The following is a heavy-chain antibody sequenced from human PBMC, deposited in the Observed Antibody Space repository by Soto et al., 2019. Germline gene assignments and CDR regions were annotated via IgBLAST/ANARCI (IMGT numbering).Heavy chain of an antibody. CDR2: IIPKFGST. CDR3: ARWRSSSWFAVFFQF. D-gene: IGHD6-13*01. Sequence: QGQLVQSGAEVKKPGSSVKVSCKSSGDTFTSYSIAWMRQAPGQGLEWMGGIIPKFGSTKYARKFQDRVTFPADESRSTAYMELSGLRSEDTAVYFCARWRSSSWFAVFFQFWGQGTRVTVSS. J-gene: IGHJ1*01. CDR1: GDTFTSYS. V-gene: IGHV1-69*01.